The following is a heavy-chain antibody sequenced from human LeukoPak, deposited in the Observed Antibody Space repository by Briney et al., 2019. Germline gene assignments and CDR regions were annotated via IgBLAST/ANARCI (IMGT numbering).Heavy chain of an antibody. CDR3: ATSEGY. CDR1: GFTLNTHW. Sequence: PGGSLRLSCAASGFTLNTHWMSWVRQAPGKGLEWVANIKQDGRDTYYVDSVKGRFTISRDNAKNSLNLQMSSLRAEDTAMYYCATSEGYWGQGTLVTVSS. CDR2: IKQDGRDT. J-gene: IGHJ4*02. V-gene: IGHV3-7*03.